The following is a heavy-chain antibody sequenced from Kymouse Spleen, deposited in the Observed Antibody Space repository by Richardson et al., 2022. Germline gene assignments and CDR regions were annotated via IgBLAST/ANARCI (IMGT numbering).Heavy chain of an antibody. Sequence: QVQLVESGGGVVQPGRSLRLSCAASGFTFSSYGMHWVRQAPGKGLEWVAVIWYDGSNKYYADSVKGRFTISRDNSKNTLYLQMNSLRAEDTAVYYCARDTHYYGSGSYMDVWGQGTTVTVSS. CDR2: IWYDGSNK. V-gene: IGHV3-33*01. CDR1: GFTFSSYG. J-gene: IGHJ6*02. CDR3: ARDTHYYGSGSYMDV. D-gene: IGHD3-10*01.